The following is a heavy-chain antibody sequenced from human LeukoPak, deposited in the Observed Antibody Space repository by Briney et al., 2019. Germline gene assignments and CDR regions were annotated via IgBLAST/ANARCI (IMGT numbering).Heavy chain of an antibody. D-gene: IGHD2-2*01. J-gene: IGHJ5*02. CDR2: INHRGST. CDR1: GGFFSGYY. CDR3: ARDAGYCSSTSCYNWFDP. V-gene: IGHV4-34*01. Sequence: SDTLSLPCAVYGGFFSGYYWRWIRQPPGKGLEWIGEINHRGSTNYSPSLKSRVTISVDTSKNQFSLKLSSVTAADTAVYYCARDAGYCSSTSCYNWFDPWGQGTLVTVSS.